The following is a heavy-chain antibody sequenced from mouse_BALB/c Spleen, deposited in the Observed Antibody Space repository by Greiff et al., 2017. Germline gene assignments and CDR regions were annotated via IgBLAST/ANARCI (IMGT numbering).Heavy chain of an antibody. J-gene: IGHJ2*01. V-gene: IGHV7-3*02. CDR3: ARDMNY. Sequence: EVQRVESGGGLVQPGGSLRLSCATSGFTFTDYYMSWVRQPPGKALEWLGFIRNKANGYTTEYSASVKGRFTISRDNSQSILYLQMNTLRAEDSATYYCARDMNYWGQGTTLTVSS. CDR1: GFTFTDYY. CDR2: IRNKANGYTT.